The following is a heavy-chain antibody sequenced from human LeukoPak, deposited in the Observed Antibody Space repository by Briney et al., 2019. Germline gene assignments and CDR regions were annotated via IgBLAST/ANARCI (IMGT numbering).Heavy chain of an antibody. D-gene: IGHD6-19*01. J-gene: IGHJ4*02. CDR2: VSSSSFI. V-gene: IGHV3-21*04. Sequence: KTGGSLRLSCAASGFAFNTYILNWVRQAPGKGLELVSSVSSSSFIDYADSVKGRFTISRDNAKNSVYLQMNSLRAEDTAVYYCARDPSRVPVADNFFDYWGQGTLVTVSS. CDR3: ARDPSRVPVADNFFDY. CDR1: GFAFNTYI.